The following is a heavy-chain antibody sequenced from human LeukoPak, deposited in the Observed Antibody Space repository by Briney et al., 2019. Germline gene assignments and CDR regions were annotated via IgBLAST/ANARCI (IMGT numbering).Heavy chain of an antibody. CDR3: ASTTTGVFDY. J-gene: IGHJ4*02. Sequence: GGSLRLSCAASGFTFSSYWMSWVRQAPGKGLEWVAVIWYDGSNKYYADSVKGRFTISRDNSKNTLYLQMNSLRAEDTAVYYCASTTTGVFDYWGQGTLVTVSS. V-gene: IGHV3-33*08. CDR2: IWYDGSNK. D-gene: IGHD1-1*01. CDR1: GFTFSSYW.